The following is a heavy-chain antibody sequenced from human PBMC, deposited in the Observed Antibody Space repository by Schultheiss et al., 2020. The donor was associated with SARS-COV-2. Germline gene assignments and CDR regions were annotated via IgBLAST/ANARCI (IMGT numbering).Heavy chain of an antibody. CDR3: ARAVEYSSPFDY. D-gene: IGHD6-6*01. CDR1: GGSFSGYY. CDR2: IYTSGST. V-gene: IGHV4-34*01. Sequence: SETLSLTCAVYGGSFSGYYWGWIRQPPGKGLEWIGSIYTSGSTNYNPSLKSRVTISVDTSKNQFSLKLSSVTAADTAVYYCARAVEYSSPFDYWGQGTLVTVSS. J-gene: IGHJ4*02.